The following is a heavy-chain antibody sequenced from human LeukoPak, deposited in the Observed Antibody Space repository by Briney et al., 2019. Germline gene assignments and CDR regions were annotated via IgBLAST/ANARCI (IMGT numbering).Heavy chain of an antibody. CDR1: GFTVSSNY. D-gene: IGHD3-10*01. CDR2: IYSGGST. J-gene: IGHJ4*02. CDR3: ARILHYYGSGSYPFDY. Sequence: GGSLRLSCAASGFTVSSNYMSWVRQAPGKGLEWVSVIYSGGSTYYADSVKGRFTISIDNSKNTLYLQMNSLRAEDTAVYYCARILHYYGSGSYPFDYWGQGTLVTVSS. V-gene: IGHV3-53*01.